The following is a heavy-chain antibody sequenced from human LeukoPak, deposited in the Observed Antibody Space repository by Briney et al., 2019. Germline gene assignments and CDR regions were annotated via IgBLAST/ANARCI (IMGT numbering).Heavy chain of an antibody. CDR3: AREDYHDSSGYYKNKEYFQH. CDR1: GYTFTGYY. D-gene: IGHD3-22*01. V-gene: IGHV1-2*02. Sequence: ASVKVSCKASGYTFTGYYMHWVRQAPGQGLEWMGWINPNSGGTNYAQKFQGRVTMTRDTSISTAYMELSWLRSDDTAVYYRAREDYHDSSGYYKNKEYFQHWGQGTLVTVSS. J-gene: IGHJ1*01. CDR2: INPNSGGT.